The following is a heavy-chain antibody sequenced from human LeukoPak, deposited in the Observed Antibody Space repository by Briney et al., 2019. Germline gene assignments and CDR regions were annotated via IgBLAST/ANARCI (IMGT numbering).Heavy chain of an antibody. Sequence: SETLSLTCTVSGGSISSYSWSWIRQPPGKGLEWIGYIYNSGSTQNNPSLKSRVTISVDTSKNQFSLKLSSVTAADTAVYYCARHAVWFGELALDYWGQGTLVTVSS. CDR3: ARHAVWFGELALDY. CDR1: GGSISSYS. J-gene: IGHJ4*02. D-gene: IGHD3-10*01. V-gene: IGHV4-59*08. CDR2: IYNSGST.